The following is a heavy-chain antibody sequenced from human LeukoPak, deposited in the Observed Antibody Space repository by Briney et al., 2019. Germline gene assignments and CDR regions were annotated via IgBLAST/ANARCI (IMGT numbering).Heavy chain of an antibody. Sequence: SETLSLTCAVYGGSFSGYYWSWIRQPPGKGLEWIGSIYYSGSTYYNPSLKSRVTISVDTSKNQFSLKLSSVTAADTAVYYCASFNYRDGYNYADFQHWGQGTLVTVSS. CDR3: ASFNYRDGYNYADFQH. V-gene: IGHV4-34*01. D-gene: IGHD5-24*01. CDR1: GGSFSGYY. CDR2: IYYSGST. J-gene: IGHJ1*01.